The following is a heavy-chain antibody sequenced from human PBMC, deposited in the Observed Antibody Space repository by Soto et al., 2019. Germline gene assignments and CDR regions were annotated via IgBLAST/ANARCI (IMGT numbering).Heavy chain of an antibody. CDR3: ARDIAFDIDY. D-gene: IGHD2-15*01. J-gene: IGHJ4*02. Sequence: QVHLLQSGAEVQKPGASVKVSCKTSGYTFNDFGITWVRQAPGLGLEWLGWIYSKAGKMNFAPKFQKRVLMTTDTPTSTAFMELTSLTSDDSAIYFCARDIAFDIDYWGQGTRVTVS. CDR2: IYSKAGKM. CDR1: GYTFNDFG. V-gene: IGHV1-18*01.